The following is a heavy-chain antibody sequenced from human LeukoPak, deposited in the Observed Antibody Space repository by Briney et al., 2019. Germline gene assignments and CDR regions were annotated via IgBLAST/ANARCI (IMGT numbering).Heavy chain of an antibody. CDR1: GFTFDDYA. J-gene: IGHJ3*02. Sequence: PGGSLRLSCAASGFTFDDYAMHWVRHAPGKGLEWVSSINWNSASIGYADSVKGRFTISRDNVKNSLYLQMNSLRPEDTALYYCAKDVGAPLLRGVTPTYTIDIWGQGTMVTVSS. D-gene: IGHD3-10*01. V-gene: IGHV3-9*01. CDR2: INWNSASI. CDR3: AKDVGAPLLRGVTPTYTIDI.